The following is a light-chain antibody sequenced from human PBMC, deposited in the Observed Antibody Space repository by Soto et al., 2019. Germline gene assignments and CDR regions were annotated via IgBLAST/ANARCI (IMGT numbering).Light chain of an antibody. J-gene: IGKJ1*01. Sequence: IVFRLYPAILSMYPAMRATLSCRASQNISNYLIWYQQKPGQAPRLLIYDVSNRATGIPARFSGSGYGTDFTLTISSLEPEDFAVYYCQQRYNWPRTFGQGTKVDFK. CDR2: DVS. V-gene: IGKV3-11*01. CDR3: QQRYNWPRT. CDR1: QNISNY.